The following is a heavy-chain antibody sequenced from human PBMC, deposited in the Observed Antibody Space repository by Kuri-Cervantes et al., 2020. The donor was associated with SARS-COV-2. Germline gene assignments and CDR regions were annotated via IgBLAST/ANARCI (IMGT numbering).Heavy chain of an antibody. D-gene: IGHD2-2*01. J-gene: IGHJ6*02. CDR2: IYYSGST. CDR3: ARSRGYCSSTSCFYYCGMDV. Sequence: ESLKISCTVSGGSISSSSYYWGWIRQPPGKGLEWIGSIYYSGSTYYNPSLKSRVTISVDTSKNQFSLKLSSVTAADTAVYYCARSRGYCSSTSCFYYCGMDVWGQGTTVTVSS. CDR1: GGSISSSSYY. V-gene: IGHV4-39*01.